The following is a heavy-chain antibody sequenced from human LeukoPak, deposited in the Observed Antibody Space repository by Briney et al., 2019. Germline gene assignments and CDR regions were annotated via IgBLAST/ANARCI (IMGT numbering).Heavy chain of an antibody. CDR2: IYYSGST. CDR3: ARTGSTVTMLYPFDL. J-gene: IGHJ4*02. D-gene: IGHD4-17*01. CDR1: GGSIRSYY. Sequence: PSETLSLTCTVSGGSIRSYYWSWIRQPPGKGLERIGYIYYSGSTNYNPPLKSRVSISVDTSKNQFSLKLSSVTAADTAVYYCARTGSTVTMLYPFDLWGQGTLVTVSS. V-gene: IGHV4-59*01.